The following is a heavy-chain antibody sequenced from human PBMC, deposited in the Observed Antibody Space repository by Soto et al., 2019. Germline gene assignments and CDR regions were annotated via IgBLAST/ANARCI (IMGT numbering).Heavy chain of an antibody. V-gene: IGHV1-69*12. CDR1: GGTFSSYA. CDR3: ARVRVRFLEWLGSEG. Sequence: QVQLVQSGAEVTKPGSSVKVSCKASGGTFSSYAISWVRQAPGQGLEWMGGIIPIFGTANYAQKFQGRVRITADESTSTAYRELRSLRSEDTAVYYCARVRVRFLEWLGSEGWGQGARVTVSS. CDR2: IIPIFGTA. D-gene: IGHD3-3*01. J-gene: IGHJ4*02.